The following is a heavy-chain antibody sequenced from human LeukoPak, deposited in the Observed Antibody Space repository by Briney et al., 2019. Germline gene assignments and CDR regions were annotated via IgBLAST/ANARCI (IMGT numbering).Heavy chain of an antibody. CDR2: ISGSGGST. J-gene: IGHJ4*02. D-gene: IGHD1-26*01. CDR3: AKALWELPYYFDY. CDR1: GFTFSSYA. V-gene: IGHV3-23*01. Sequence: GGSLRLSCVASGFTFSSYAMSWVRQAPGKGLEWVSAISGSGGSTYYADSVKGRFTISRDNSKNTLYLQMNSLRAEDTAVYYCAKALWELPYYFDYWGQGTLVTVSS.